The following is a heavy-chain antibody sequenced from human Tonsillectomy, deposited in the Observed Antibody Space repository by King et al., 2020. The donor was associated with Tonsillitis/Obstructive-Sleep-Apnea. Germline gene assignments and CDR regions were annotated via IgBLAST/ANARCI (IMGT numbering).Heavy chain of an antibody. J-gene: IGHJ3*02. CDR3: ARGGTTVSWGI. CDR1: GGSFSGYY. CDR2: INHSGST. D-gene: IGHD4-17*01. V-gene: IGHV4-34*01. Sequence: VQLQQWGAGLLKPSETLSLTCAVYGGSFSGYYWTWIRQPPGKGREWIGEINHSGSTRYNPSLQSRVSISVDTAKKQFPLKLSSVTVADTALYYCARGGTTVSWGIWGQGTMVTVSS.